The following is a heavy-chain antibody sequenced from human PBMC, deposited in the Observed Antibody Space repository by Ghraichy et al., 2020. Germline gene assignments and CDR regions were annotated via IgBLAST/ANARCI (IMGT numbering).Heavy chain of an antibody. D-gene: IGHD5-24*01. V-gene: IGHV4-61*01. CDR1: GGSVSSGSYY. CDR2: IYYSGST. CDR3: ARDRAGYNYLYVDY. Sequence: SCTVSGGSVSSGSYYWSWIRQPPGKGLEWIGYIYYSGSTNYNPSLKSRVTISVDTSKNQFSLKLSSVTAADTAVYYCARDRAGYNYLYVDYWGQGTLVTVSS. J-gene: IGHJ4*02.